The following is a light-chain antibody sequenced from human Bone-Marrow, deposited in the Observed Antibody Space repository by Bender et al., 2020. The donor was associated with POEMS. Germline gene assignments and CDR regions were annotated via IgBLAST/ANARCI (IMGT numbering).Light chain of an antibody. Sequence: QSVLTQPASVSGSPGQSISISCTGTSSDVGGYDYVSWYQQYPGKALKLMISDVSNRPSGFSNRFSGSKSGNTASLTISGLQPEDESTYYCASYTSSNTLIFGGGTTVTVL. CDR2: DVS. CDR3: ASYTSSNTLI. V-gene: IGLV2-14*03. CDR1: SSDVGGYDY. J-gene: IGLJ2*01.